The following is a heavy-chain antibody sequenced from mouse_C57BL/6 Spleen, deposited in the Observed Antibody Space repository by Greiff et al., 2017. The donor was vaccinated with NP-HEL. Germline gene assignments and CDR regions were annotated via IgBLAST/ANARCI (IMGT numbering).Heavy chain of an antibody. CDR3: ARAGVTTVVEGWFAY. V-gene: IGHV1-26*01. Sequence: EVQLQQSGPELVKPGASVKLSCKASGYTFTDYYMNWVKQSHGKSLEWIGDINPNNGGTSYNQKFKGKATLTVDKSSSTAYMELRSLTSEDSAVYYCARAGVTTVVEGWFAYWGQGTLVTVSA. CDR1: GYTFTDYY. J-gene: IGHJ3*01. CDR2: INPNNGGT. D-gene: IGHD1-1*01.